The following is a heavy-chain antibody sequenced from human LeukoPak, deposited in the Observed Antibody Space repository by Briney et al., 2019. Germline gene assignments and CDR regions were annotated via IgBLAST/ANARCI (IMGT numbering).Heavy chain of an antibody. Sequence: GGSLRLSCAASGFTFSSYAMSWVRQAPGKGLEWVGFIRSKAYGGTTEYAASVKGRFTISRDDSKSIAYLQMNSLKTEDTAVYYCTREYDFWSGYPYFDYWGQGTLVTVSS. D-gene: IGHD3-3*01. CDR2: IRSKAYGGTT. CDR3: TREYDFWSGYPYFDY. CDR1: GFTFSSYA. V-gene: IGHV3-49*04. J-gene: IGHJ4*02.